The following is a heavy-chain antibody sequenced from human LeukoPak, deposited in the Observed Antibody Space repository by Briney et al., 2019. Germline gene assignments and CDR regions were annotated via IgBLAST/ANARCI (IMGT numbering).Heavy chain of an antibody. J-gene: IGHJ4*02. D-gene: IGHD3-10*01. CDR2: ISGSGGST. CDR1: GFTFSSYA. CDR3: ARSGVPKKYYLDY. Sequence: GGPLRLSCAASGFTFSSYAMSWVRQAPGKGLEWVSAISGSGGSTYYADSVKGRFTISRDNSKNTLYLQMNSLRAEDTAVYYCARSGVPKKYYLDYWGQGTLVTVSS. V-gene: IGHV3-23*01.